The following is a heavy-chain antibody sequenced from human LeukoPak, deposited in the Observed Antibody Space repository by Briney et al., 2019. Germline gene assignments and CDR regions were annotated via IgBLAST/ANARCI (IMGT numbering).Heavy chain of an antibody. V-gene: IGHV3-43*02. CDR1: GFTFGDYD. J-gene: IGHJ4*02. CDR3: ARDSTGSYEY. D-gene: IGHD1-26*01. CDR2: IRADGATT. Sequence: GGSLRLSCAASGFTFGDYDMHWVRQAPGKGLEWVSLIRADGATTRYTDSVKGRFTISRDNSKDSLYLQMNSLRTEDTALYYCARDSTGSYEYWGQGTLVTVSP.